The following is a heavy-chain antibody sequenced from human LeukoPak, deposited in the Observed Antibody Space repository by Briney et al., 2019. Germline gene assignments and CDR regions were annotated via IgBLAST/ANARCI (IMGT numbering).Heavy chain of an antibody. CDR2: SNHSGST. J-gene: IGHJ2*01. V-gene: IGHV4-31*03. D-gene: IGHD3-22*01. CDR3: ARAARQGFTMIVVPFFYFDL. CDR1: GGSISSGASD. Sequence: NPSETLSLTCTVSGGSISSGASDWGWIRQHPKRGLEWVGYSNHSGSTYYNPSLGSRVTMSVDTSKNQFSLKLSSVTAADSAVYYCARAARQGFTMIVVPFFYFDLWGRGTLVTVSS.